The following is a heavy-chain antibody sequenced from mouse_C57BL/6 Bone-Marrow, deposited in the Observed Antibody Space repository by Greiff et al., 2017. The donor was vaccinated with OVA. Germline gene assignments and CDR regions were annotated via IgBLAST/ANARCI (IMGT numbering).Heavy chain of an antibody. CDR2: IDPEDGAT. V-gene: IGHV14-2*01. D-gene: IGHD1-1*01. CDR1: GFNIKDYY. Sequence: VQLQQSGAELVKPGASVKLSCTASGFNIKDYYMHWVKQRTEQGLEWIGRIDPEDGATKYAPKFQGKATITADTSSNTSYLQLSILTSEDTAVYYCARSPYYYGSRGDYFDYWGQGTTLTVSS. CDR3: ARSPYYYGSRGDYFDY. J-gene: IGHJ2*01.